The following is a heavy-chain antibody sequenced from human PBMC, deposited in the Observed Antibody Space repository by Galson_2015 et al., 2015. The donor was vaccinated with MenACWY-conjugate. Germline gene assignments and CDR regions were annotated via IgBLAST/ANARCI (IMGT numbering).Heavy chain of an antibody. CDR1: GFTFSSYW. J-gene: IGHJ4*02. Sequence: SLRLSCAASGFTFSSYWTHWVRQAPGKGLVWVSRINSDGSSTSYADSVKGRFTISRDNAKNTLYLQMNSLRAEDTAVYYCAREGIAVAGTLGGPFDYWGQGTLVTVSS. V-gene: IGHV3-74*01. D-gene: IGHD6-19*01. CDR3: AREGIAVAGTLGGPFDY. CDR2: INSDGSST.